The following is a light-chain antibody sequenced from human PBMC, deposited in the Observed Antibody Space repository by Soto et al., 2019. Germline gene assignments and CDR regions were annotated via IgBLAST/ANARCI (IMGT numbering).Light chain of an antibody. CDR1: SSDVGGYNY. V-gene: IGLV2-14*01. CDR3: SSYTSSSTLVV. CDR2: DVS. J-gene: IGLJ2*01. Sequence: ALTQPASVSGSPGQSITISCTGTSSDVGGYNYVSWYQQHPGKAPKLMIYDVSNRRSGVSNRFSGSKSGNTASLTISGLQAEDEADYYCSSYTSSSTLVVFGGGTKLTVL.